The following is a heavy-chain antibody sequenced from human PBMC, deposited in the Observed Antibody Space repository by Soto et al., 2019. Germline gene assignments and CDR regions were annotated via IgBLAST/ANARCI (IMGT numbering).Heavy chain of an antibody. Sequence: EVQLLESGGGLVQPGGSLRLSCAASGFTFSAYAMSWVRQAPGKGLELVSGISGSDGSTHYADSVKGRFTISRSNSRNTMYLQMNNLRVEDTAVYYCATLVGERVTTLFDTWGQGTLVTVSS. CDR1: GFTFSAYA. J-gene: IGHJ4*02. D-gene: IGHD4-17*01. CDR3: ATLVGERVTTLFDT. V-gene: IGHV3-23*01. CDR2: ISGSDGST.